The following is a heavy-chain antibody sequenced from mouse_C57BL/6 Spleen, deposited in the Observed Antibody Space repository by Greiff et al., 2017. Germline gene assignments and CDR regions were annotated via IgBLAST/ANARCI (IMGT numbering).Heavy chain of an antibody. CDR3: ARLLITTVEASMDY. J-gene: IGHJ4*01. Sequence: QVQLQQSGAELVKPGASVKISCKASGYAFSSYWMNWVKQRPGKGLEWIGQIYPGDGDTNYNGKFKGKATLTADKSSSTAYMQLSSLTSEDSAVYFCARLLITTVEASMDYWGQGTSVTVSS. CDR1: GYAFSSYW. D-gene: IGHD1-1*01. V-gene: IGHV1-80*01. CDR2: IYPGDGDT.